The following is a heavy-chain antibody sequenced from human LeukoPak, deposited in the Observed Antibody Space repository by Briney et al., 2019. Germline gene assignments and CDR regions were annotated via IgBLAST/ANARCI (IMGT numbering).Heavy chain of an antibody. J-gene: IGHJ5*02. D-gene: IGHD1-7*01. CDR2: INPNSGGT. Sequence: ASVKVSCKASGYTFTGYYMHWVRQAPGQGLEWMGWINPNSGGTNYAQKFQGRVTMTRDTSISTAHMELSRLRSDDTAVYYCARRGTKMSNWFDPWGQGTLVTVSS. V-gene: IGHV1-2*02. CDR3: ARRGTKMSNWFDP. CDR1: GYTFTGYY.